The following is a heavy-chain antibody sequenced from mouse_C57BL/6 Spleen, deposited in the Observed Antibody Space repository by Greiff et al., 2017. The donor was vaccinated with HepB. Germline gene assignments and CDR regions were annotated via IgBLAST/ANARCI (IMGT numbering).Heavy chain of an antibody. J-gene: IGHJ3*01. CDR2: IDPEDGEN. CDR3: AHGSSYVGWFAY. V-gene: IGHV14-2*01. CDR1: GFNIKDYY. Sequence: EVQLQESGAELVKPGASVKLSCTASGFNIKDYYMHWVKQRTEHGLEWIGRIDPEDGENKYAPKFQGKATITADTSSNTAYLQLSSLTSEDTAVYYCAHGSSYVGWFAYWGQGTLVTVSA. D-gene: IGHD1-1*01.